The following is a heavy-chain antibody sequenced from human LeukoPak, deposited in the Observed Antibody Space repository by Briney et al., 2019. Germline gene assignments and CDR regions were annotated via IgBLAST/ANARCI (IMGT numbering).Heavy chain of an antibody. J-gene: IGHJ4*02. CDR2: IKQDGSEI. V-gene: IGHV3-7*01. Sequence: GGSLRLSCAVSGLTFSSHWMTWVRQAPGRGLEWVATIKQDGSEIYYVDFAKGRFTISRDNAKNSLSLQMNSLRAKDTAVYYCGRDLRLGELFGGRGTLVTVSS. D-gene: IGHD3-10*01. CDR3: GRDLRLGELF. CDR1: GLTFSSHW.